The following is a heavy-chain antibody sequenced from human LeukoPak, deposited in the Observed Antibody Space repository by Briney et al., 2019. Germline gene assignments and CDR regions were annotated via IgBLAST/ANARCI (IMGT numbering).Heavy chain of an antibody. Sequence: PGGSLRLSCAASGFTFSSYSMNWVRQAPGKGLEWVSSISSSSSYIYYADSVKGRFTISRDNAKNSLYLQMNSLRAEDTAAYYCARPYLARDSSSWYAWGQGTLVTVSS. CDR1: GFTFSSYS. CDR3: ARPYLARDSSSWYA. V-gene: IGHV3-21*01. D-gene: IGHD6-13*01. CDR2: ISSSSSYI. J-gene: IGHJ4*02.